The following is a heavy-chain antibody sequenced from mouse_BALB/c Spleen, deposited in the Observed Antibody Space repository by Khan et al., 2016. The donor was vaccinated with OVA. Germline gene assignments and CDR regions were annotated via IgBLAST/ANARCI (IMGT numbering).Heavy chain of an antibody. V-gene: IGHV1-7*01. J-gene: IGHJ2*01. Sequence: QVRLQQSGAALAKPGASVKMSCKASGYTFSTYWMHWVKQRPGQGLEWIGYINPTSGYTDYNEKFKDKATLSADKSSNTAYMQLSRLTSEDSAVYYCTRDRIDYWGQGTTLTVSS. CDR1: GYTFSTYW. CDR2: INPTSGYT. CDR3: TRDRIDY.